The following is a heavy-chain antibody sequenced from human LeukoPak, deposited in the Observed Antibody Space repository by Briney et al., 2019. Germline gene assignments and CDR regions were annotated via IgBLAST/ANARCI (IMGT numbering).Heavy chain of an antibody. D-gene: IGHD2-15*01. CDR3: ARGVVVAAYFDY. J-gene: IGHJ4*02. V-gene: IGHV1-2*02. CDR1: GYTFTGYY. CDR2: INPNSGGT. Sequence: ASVKVSCKASGYTFTGYYMHWVRQAPGQGLVWMGWINPNSGGTNYAQKFQGRVTMTRDTSISTAYMELSRLRSDDTAVYYCARGVVVAAYFDYWGQGTLVTVSS.